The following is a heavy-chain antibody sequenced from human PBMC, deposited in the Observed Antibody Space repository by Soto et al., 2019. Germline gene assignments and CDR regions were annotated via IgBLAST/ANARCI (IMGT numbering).Heavy chain of an antibody. CDR2: INHSGST. V-gene: IGHV4-34*02. J-gene: IGHJ4*02. CDR3: ARGRWLRQSFDY. CDR1: GGSFSGYY. Sequence: QVQLEQWGAGLLKPSETLSLTCAVYGGSFSGYYWSWIRQPPGKGLEWIGEINHSGSTNYNPSLNSRVTISVGTSKNQCPLNLYSVPAADTAVYYCARGRWLRQSFDYWGQGTLVTVSS. D-gene: IGHD5-12*01.